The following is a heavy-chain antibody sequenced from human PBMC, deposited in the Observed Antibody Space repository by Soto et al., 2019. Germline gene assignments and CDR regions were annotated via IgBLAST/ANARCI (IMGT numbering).Heavy chain of an antibody. CDR1: GASISSGDYY. D-gene: IGHD2-21*02. J-gene: IGHJ6*02. CDR2: IYHSGRT. V-gene: IGHV4-30-4*01. CDR3: ARGRGDLRSLYYYGMDV. Sequence: QVQLQESGPGLVKPSQTLSLTCSVSGASISSGDYYWSWIRQPPGKGLEWMGYIYHSGRTYYKPSLKSRVSISLDTSKNQFSLNLNSVTAADTAVYYCARGRGDLRSLYYYGMDVWGQGTTVTVSS.